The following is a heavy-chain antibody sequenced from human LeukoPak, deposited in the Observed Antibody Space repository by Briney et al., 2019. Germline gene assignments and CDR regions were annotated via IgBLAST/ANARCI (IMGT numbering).Heavy chain of an antibody. Sequence: SDTLSLTCTVSGGSISSYYWSWIRQPPGKGLEWIGYVYYSGSTNYNPSLKSRVTISVDTSKNQFSLKLSSVTAADTAVYYCAGHNYYDSSGYYPYFDYWGQGTLVTVAS. V-gene: IGHV4-59*08. D-gene: IGHD3-22*01. J-gene: IGHJ4*02. CDR3: AGHNYYDSSGYYPYFDY. CDR2: VYYSGST. CDR1: GGSISSYY.